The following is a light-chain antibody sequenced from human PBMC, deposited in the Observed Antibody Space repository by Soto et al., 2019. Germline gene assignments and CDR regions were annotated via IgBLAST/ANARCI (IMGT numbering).Light chain of an antibody. V-gene: IGKV4-1*01. CDR3: QQYYTRSGYT. CDR1: QSVLYSSNNKNY. Sequence: DIVMTQSPDSLAVSLGERATINCKSSQSVLYSSNNKNYLAWYQQKPGQPPKLLIYWASTRESGVPDRFSGSGSGTDFTLTISSLQAEDVAVYYCQQYYTRSGYTFGQGTKLEIK. J-gene: IGKJ2*01. CDR2: WAS.